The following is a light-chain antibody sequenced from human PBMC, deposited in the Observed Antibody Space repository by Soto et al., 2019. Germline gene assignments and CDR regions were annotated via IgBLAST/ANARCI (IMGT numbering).Light chain of an antibody. V-gene: IGLV2-11*01. CDR2: DVT. Sequence: QSVLTQPSSVAGFRGQSVRSACTRGTGGVGGCNHVSWYQHHPGKVPKLIIYDVTKRPSGVPDRFSGSKSGNTASLTISGLKAEDDADYSCCSSAGTYAFVFGTGTKVTVL. J-gene: IGLJ1*01. CDR3: CSSAGTYAFV. CDR1: TGGVGGCNH.